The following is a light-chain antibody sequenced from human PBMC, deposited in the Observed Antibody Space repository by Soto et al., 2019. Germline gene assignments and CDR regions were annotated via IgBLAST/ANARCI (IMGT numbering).Light chain of an antibody. Sequence: EIVMTQSPATLSVSPGERATLSCRASQSVSSNLAWYQQKPGQAPRLLIYGASTRATGIPARFSGSGSGTEFTLTISSLQSEDFAFYYCQQYNNWPWTLGQGNKVEIK. J-gene: IGKJ1*01. CDR2: GAS. V-gene: IGKV3-15*01. CDR1: QSVSSN. CDR3: QQYNNWPWT.